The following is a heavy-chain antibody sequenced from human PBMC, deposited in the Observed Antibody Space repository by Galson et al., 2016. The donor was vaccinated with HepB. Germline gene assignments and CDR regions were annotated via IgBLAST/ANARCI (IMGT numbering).Heavy chain of an antibody. CDR1: GYTFTGHY. CDR2: INPHRGGT. D-gene: IGHD2-15*01. J-gene: IGHJ4*02. V-gene: IGHV1-2*02. CDR3: AREPGSGGSCLDY. Sequence: SVKVSCKASGYTFTGHYIHWVRQAPGQGLQWVGSINPHRGGTNFAQECHGRVTMNGDTSISTVYMELSRLRSDDTAVYYCAREPGSGGSCLDYWCQGTHVSVSA.